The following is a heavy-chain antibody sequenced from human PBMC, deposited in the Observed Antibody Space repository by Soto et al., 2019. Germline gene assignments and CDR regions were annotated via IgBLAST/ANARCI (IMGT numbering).Heavy chain of an antibody. D-gene: IGHD6-13*01. CDR1: GFDLNDYW. J-gene: IGHJ4*02. Sequence: GGSLRLSCAASGFDLNDYWMSWVRQAPGKGLEWVANINQDGSVKYYVESVKGRFSISRDNAQNSVYLQMNNLRAKDTAVYYCARAVAAGDYFWGRGTLVTVSS. CDR2: INQDGSVK. V-gene: IGHV3-7*01. CDR3: ARAVAAGDYF.